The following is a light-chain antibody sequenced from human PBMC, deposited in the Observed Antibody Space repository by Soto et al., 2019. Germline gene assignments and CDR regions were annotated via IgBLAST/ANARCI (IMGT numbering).Light chain of an antibody. J-gene: IGKJ2*01. V-gene: IGKV3-15*01. CDR2: GAS. CDR3: QQYNNWPPR. CDR1: QSVSSN. Sequence: EIVMTQSPATLSVSPGERATLACRASQSVSSNLAWYQQKPGQAPRLLIYGASTRATGIPASYSGSGSGTEFYLSISSLQSEDVAVYYCQQYNNWPPRFGQGTKLEIK.